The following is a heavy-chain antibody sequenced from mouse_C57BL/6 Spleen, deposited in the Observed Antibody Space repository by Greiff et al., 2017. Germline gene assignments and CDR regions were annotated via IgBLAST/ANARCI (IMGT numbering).Heavy chain of an antibody. D-gene: IGHD1-1*01. CDR2: INPGSGGT. J-gene: IGHJ4*01. V-gene: IGHV1-54*01. Sequence: QVQLQQSGAELVRPGTSVKVSCKASGYAFTNYLIEWVKQRPGQGLEWIGVINPGSGGTTYNEKFKGKATLTADKSSSTAYMQLSSLTSEDSAVXFCARQLTTVDAMDYWGQGTSVTVSS. CDR1: GYAFTNYL. CDR3: ARQLTTVDAMDY.